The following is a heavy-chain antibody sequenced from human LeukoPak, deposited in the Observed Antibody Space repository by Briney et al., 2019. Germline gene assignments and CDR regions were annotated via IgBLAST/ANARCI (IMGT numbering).Heavy chain of an antibody. CDR3: ARDKVGDYYYYGMDV. Sequence: PGGSLRLSCAASGFTVSSNYMSWVRQAPGKGLEWVSVIYSGGSTYYADSVKGRFTISRDNSKNTLYLQMNSLRAVDTAVYYCARDKVGDYYYYGMDVWGQGTTVTVSS. D-gene: IGHD3-10*01. CDR2: IYSGGST. J-gene: IGHJ6*02. V-gene: IGHV3-66*01. CDR1: GFTVSSNY.